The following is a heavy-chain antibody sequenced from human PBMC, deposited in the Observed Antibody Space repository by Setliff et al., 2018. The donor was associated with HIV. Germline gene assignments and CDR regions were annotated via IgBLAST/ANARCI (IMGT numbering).Heavy chain of an antibody. CDR1: GYSFTDYY. CDR3: ARKSLTGTIDS. Sequence: ASVKVSCKASGYSFTDYYLHWVRQAPGQGLEWIGWINPNSGGADYAQNFQGRVTMTCDTSINTAYIELSRLTSDDTAVYFCARKSLTGTIDSWGQGTLVTVSS. D-gene: IGHD1-20*01. V-gene: IGHV1-2*02. CDR2: INPNSGGA. J-gene: IGHJ4*02.